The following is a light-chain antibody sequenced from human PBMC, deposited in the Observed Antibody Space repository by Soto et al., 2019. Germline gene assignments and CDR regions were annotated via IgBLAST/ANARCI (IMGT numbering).Light chain of an antibody. J-gene: IGKJ5*01. V-gene: IGKV3-11*01. CDR3: QQHNNWPT. Sequence: ETVLTHFPATLSLSPGERATLSCRASESVRTYLAWYQQKPGQSPRLLIYDASKRATGIPARFSGSGSGTDFTLTISSLEPEDFAIYYCQQHNNWPTFGQGTRLEIK. CDR2: DAS. CDR1: ESVRTY.